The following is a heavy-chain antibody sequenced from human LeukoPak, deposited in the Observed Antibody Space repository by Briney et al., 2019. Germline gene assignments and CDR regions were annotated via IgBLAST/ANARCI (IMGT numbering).Heavy chain of an antibody. Sequence: GGALRLSCASSVYTLSSHSMTTVPQAPGKGLERVSSIRRRSRYLYYAPSLKRHYPIPRDNAKNSLYLQMNSLRAEDTAVYYCASTQYYYDSSGYHHPGYWGQGTLVTVSS. J-gene: IGHJ4*02. CDR1: VYTLSSHS. CDR2: IRRRSRYL. V-gene: IGHV3-21*01. CDR3: ASTQYYYDSSGYHHPGY. D-gene: IGHD3-22*01.